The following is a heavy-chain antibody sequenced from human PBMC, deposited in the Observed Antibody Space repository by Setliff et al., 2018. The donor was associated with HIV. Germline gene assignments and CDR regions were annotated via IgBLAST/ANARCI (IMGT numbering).Heavy chain of an antibody. J-gene: IGHJ4*02. Sequence: ASVKVSCKVSGYTLTELSMHWVRQAPGKGLEWMGGFDPEDGDTLYAQKFQGRVTMTEDKSTDTAYMELSSLRSEDTAVYFCATVWGYSYANIYYFDYWGQGTLVTVSS. CDR2: FDPEDGDT. V-gene: IGHV1-24*01. D-gene: IGHD5-18*01. CDR3: ATVWGYSYANIYYFDY. CDR1: GYTLTELS.